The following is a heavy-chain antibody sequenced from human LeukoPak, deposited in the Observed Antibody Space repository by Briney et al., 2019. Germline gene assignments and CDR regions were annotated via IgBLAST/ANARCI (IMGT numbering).Heavy chain of an antibody. CDR1: GGSFSGYY. J-gene: IGHJ4*02. Sequence: SETLSLTCAVYGGSFSGYYWSWIRQPPGKGLEWIGEINHSGSTNYNPSLKSRVTISVDTSKNQFSLKLSSVTAADTAVYYCARVFSSALDYWGQGTLVTVSS. CDR3: ARVFSSALDY. CDR2: INHSGST. D-gene: IGHD3-22*01. V-gene: IGHV4-34*01.